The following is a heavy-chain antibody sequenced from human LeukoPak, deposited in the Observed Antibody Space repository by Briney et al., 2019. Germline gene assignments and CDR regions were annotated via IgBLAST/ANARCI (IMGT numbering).Heavy chain of an antibody. CDR2: INSNRGGT. Sequence: AAVTLSYMASGYTFTDYYIHWVRQAHGQGIERMGWINSNRGGTKYVQNFQGRVTMTRHTSISTAYMELSRLRSYDTAVYYCARDLELWGQGTLVAVSS. CDR1: GYTFTDYY. V-gene: IGHV1-2*02. J-gene: IGHJ5*02. CDR3: ARDLEL.